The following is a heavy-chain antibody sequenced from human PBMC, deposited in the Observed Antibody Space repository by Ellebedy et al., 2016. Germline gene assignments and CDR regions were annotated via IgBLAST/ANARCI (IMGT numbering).Heavy chain of an antibody. D-gene: IGHD5/OR15-5a*01. Sequence: ASVKVSCXVSGYTLTDLSMHWVRQAPGKGLEWMGGFDPEDGETIYAQKFQGRVTMTEDTSTDTAYMELSSLRSEDTAVYYCGVRDDAFDIWGQGTMVTVSS. CDR1: GYTLTDLS. V-gene: IGHV1-24*01. CDR3: GVRDDAFDI. CDR2: FDPEDGET. J-gene: IGHJ3*02.